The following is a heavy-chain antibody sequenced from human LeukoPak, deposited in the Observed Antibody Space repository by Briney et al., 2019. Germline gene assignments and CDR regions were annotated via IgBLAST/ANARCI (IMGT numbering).Heavy chain of an antibody. D-gene: IGHD3-10*01. CDR1: GGSISSSSYY. Sequence: SETLSLTCTVSGGSISSSSYYWGWIRQPPGKGLEWIGSIYYSGSTYYNPSLKSRVTISVDTSKNQFSLKLSSVTAADTAVYYCARDGLLWFGVYYWGQGTLVTVSS. V-gene: IGHV4-39*07. CDR3: ARDGLLWFGVYY. J-gene: IGHJ4*02. CDR2: IYYSGST.